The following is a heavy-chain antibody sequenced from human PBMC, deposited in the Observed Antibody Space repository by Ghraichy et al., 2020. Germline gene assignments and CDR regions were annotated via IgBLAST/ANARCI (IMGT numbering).Heavy chain of an antibody. V-gene: IGHV4-34*01. D-gene: IGHD3-22*01. CDR3: RRSYYYDSNDPDRYFDY. CDR1: GGSFSGYY. CDR2: INHSGST. Sequence: SETLSLTCAVYGGSFSGYYWSWIRQPPGKGLEWIGEINHSGSTNYNPSLKSRVTISVDTSKNQFSLKLSSVTAADTAVYYCRRSYYYDSNDPDRYFDYWGQGTLVTVSS. J-gene: IGHJ4*02.